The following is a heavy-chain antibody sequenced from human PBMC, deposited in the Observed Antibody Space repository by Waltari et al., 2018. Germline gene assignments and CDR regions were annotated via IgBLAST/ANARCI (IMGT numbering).Heavy chain of an antibody. V-gene: IGHV3-74*01. CDR1: GFPFSRYW. D-gene: IGHD1-26*01. J-gene: IGHJ4*02. CDR2: INEDGSTT. Sequence: EVLLVESGGGLVQPGGTLRPSCAASGFPFSRYWIHWVRQVPGKGLAWVSRINEDGSTTDYADSVKGRFTISRDNAKSTLYLQMNSLRAEDTAVYYCASDLAGAKDHWGQGTLVTVSS. CDR3: ASDLAGAKDH.